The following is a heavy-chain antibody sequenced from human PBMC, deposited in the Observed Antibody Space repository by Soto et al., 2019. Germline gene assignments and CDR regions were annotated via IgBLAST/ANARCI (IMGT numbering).Heavy chain of an antibody. CDR3: ARVAVEMATIHVFDY. Sequence: VQLVESGGGVVQPGRSLRLSCAASGFTFSSYAMHWVRQAPGKGLEWVAVISYDGSNKYYADSMKGRFTISRDNSKNTLYLQMNSLRAEDTAVYYCARVAVEMATIHVFDYWGQGTLVTVSS. J-gene: IGHJ4*02. CDR2: ISYDGSNK. D-gene: IGHD5-12*01. CDR1: GFTFSSYA. V-gene: IGHV3-30-3*01.